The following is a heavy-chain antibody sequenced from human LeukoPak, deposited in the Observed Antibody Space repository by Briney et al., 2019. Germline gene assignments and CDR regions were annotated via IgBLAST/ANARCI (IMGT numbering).Heavy chain of an antibody. CDR2: ISGSGGST. CDR3: AKDCYYDILTGYYSHDY. CDR1: GFTFSDYY. Sequence: GGSLRLSCAASGFTFSDYYMSWVRQAPGKGLEWVSAISGSGGSTYYADSVKGRFTISRDNSKNTLYLQMNSLRAEDTAVYYCAKDCYYDILTGYYSHDYWGQGTLVTVSS. D-gene: IGHD3-9*01. V-gene: IGHV3-23*01. J-gene: IGHJ4*02.